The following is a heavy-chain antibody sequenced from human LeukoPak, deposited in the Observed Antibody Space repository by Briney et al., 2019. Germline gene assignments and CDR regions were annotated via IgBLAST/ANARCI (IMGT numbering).Heavy chain of an antibody. J-gene: IGHJ4*02. CDR1: GFTITNKY. V-gene: IGHV3-66*01. CDR2: IYSGGST. CDR3: ARDRYSSGWYRGFDY. D-gene: IGHD6-19*01. Sequence: GGSLRLSCAASGFTITNKYISWVRQAPGKGLEWVPVIYSGGSTYYGDSVKGRFTISRDNSKNTLYLQMDSLRAEDTAVYYCARDRYSSGWYRGFDYWGQGILVTVSS.